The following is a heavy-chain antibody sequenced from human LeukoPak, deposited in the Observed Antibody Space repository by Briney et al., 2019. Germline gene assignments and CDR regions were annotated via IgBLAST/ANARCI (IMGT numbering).Heavy chain of an antibody. J-gene: IGHJ4*02. D-gene: IGHD6-13*01. CDR3: ARAGIYSSSWYGWDY. CDR1: GYTFTSYG. Sequence: GASVTVSCKASGYTFTSYGISWVRQAPGQGREWMGWISAYNGNTNYAQKLQGRVTMTTDTSTSTAYMELRSLRSDDTAVYYCARAGIYSSSWYGWDYWGQGTLVTVSS. V-gene: IGHV1-18*01. CDR2: ISAYNGNT.